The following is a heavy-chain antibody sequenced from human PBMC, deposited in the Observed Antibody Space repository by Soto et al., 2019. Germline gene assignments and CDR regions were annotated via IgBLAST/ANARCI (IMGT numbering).Heavy chain of an antibody. Sequence: QVQLVQSGAEVKKPGASVKVSCKASGYTFTGYYMHWVRQAPGQGLEWMGWINPNSGGTNYAQKFQGWVTMNRDTSISTAYMELSRLRSDDTAVYYCARALGSCSSTSCPNYGMDVWGQGTTVSVSS. CDR2: INPNSGGT. J-gene: IGHJ6*02. V-gene: IGHV1-2*04. CDR1: GYTFTGYY. CDR3: ARALGSCSSTSCPNYGMDV. D-gene: IGHD2-2*01.